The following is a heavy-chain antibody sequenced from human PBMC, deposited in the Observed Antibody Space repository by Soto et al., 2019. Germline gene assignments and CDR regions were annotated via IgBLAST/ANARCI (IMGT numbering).Heavy chain of an antibody. D-gene: IGHD2-21*02. CDR3: TKVSRRAYCGGDCYSSVDY. CDR2: ISGSGGST. Sequence: GGSLRLSCAASGFTFSSYAMSWVRQAPGKGLEWVSAISGSGGSTYYADSVKGRFTISRDNSKNTLYLQMNSLRAEDTAVYYCTKVSRRAYCGGDCYSSVDYWGQGTLVTVSS. CDR1: GFTFSSYA. J-gene: IGHJ4*02. V-gene: IGHV3-23*01.